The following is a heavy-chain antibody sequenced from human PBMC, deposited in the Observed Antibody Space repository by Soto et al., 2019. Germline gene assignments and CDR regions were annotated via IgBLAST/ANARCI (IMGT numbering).Heavy chain of an antibody. D-gene: IGHD5-12*01. V-gene: IGHV4-30-2*01. CDR1: GGSISSGGYS. CDR3: ARGNMVAIDY. J-gene: IGHJ4*02. Sequence: SETLSLTCAVSGGSISSGGYSWSWIRQPPGKGLEWIGYIYHSGSTYYNPSLKSRATISVDRSKNQFSLKLSSVTAADTAVYYCARGNMVAIDYWGQGTLVTVSS. CDR2: IYHSGST.